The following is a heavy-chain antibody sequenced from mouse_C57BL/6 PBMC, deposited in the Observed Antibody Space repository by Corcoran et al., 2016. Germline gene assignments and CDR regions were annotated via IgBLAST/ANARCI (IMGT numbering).Heavy chain of an antibody. J-gene: IGHJ4*01. CDR1: GYTFTSHW. Sequence: QVQLQQSGPELVRPGASVKISCKAPGYTFTSHWMQWVRQRPGQGLEWIGDINPNNGGTSYNQKFKGKATLTVDKSSSTAYMELRSLTSEDSAVYYCARSRMDYWGQGTSVTVSS. V-gene: IGHV1-56*01. CDR3: ARSRMDY. CDR2: INPNNGGT.